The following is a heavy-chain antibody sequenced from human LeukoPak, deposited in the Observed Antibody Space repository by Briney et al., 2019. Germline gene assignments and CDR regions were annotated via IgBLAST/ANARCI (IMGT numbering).Heavy chain of an antibody. CDR1: GFTFSAYG. V-gene: IGHV3-23*01. CDR3: AKDGTGCGGDCYSDY. CDR2: ITYSSGNT. Sequence: GGSLRLSCAASGFTFSAYGMSWFRQAPGKGLEWVSAITYSSGNTYYADSVKGRFTITRDNSKNTLYLQMNSLRAEDTALYYCAKDGTGCGGDCYSDYWGQGTLVTVSS. D-gene: IGHD2-21*02. J-gene: IGHJ4*02.